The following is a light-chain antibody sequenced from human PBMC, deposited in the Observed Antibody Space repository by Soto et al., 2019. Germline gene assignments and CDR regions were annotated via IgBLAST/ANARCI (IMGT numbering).Light chain of an antibody. Sequence: DIQMTQSPSSLSASVGDRVTITCRASQSISSYLNWYQQKPGKAPKLLIYAASSLQSGVPSRFSVSGSGTDFTLTISSLQPEDFATYYCQQSYSTPTFGQWTKLEIK. CDR3: QQSYSTPT. V-gene: IGKV1-39*01. CDR1: QSISSY. CDR2: AAS. J-gene: IGKJ2*01.